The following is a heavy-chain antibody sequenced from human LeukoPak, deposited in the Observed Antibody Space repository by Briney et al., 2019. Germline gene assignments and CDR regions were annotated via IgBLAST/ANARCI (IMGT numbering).Heavy chain of an antibody. CDR3: TRISVVSTFRSPKYYFDY. Sequence: WGSLRLSCAASGFTFSNYSMNWVRQAPGKGLEWVSSISSSTTYIYYAGSVKGRFTISRDNAKNSLYLQLNSLRAEDTAVYYCTRISVVSTFRSPKYYFDYWGQGTLVTVSS. V-gene: IGHV3-21*01. D-gene: IGHD2/OR15-2a*01. CDR2: ISSSTTYI. J-gene: IGHJ4*02. CDR1: GFTFSNYS.